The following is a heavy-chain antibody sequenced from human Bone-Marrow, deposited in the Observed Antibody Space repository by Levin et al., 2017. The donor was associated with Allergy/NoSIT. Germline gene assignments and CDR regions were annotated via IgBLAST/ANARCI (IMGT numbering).Heavy chain of an antibody. CDR2: ISYDGSNK. CDR3: ARTDTARITMVRGVLYDAFDS. J-gene: IGHJ3*02. CDR1: GFTFSSYA. V-gene: IGHV3-30-3*01. Sequence: GESLKISCAASGFTFSSYAMHWVRQAPGKGLEWVAVISYDGSNKYYADSVKGRFTISRDNSKNTLYLQMNSLRAEDTAVYYCARTDTARITMVRGVLYDAFDSWGQGTMVTVAS. D-gene: IGHD3-10*01.